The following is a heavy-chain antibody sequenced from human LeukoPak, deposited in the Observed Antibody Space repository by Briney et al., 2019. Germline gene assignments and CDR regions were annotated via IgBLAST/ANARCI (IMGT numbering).Heavy chain of an antibody. Sequence: SVKVSCTASGGTFSSYAISWVRQAPGQGLEWMGGIIPIFGTVNYAQKFQGRVTITADESTSTAYMELSSLRSEDTAVYYCATSIAVAGMDWFDPWGQGTLVTVSS. CDR2: IIPIFGTV. D-gene: IGHD6-19*01. CDR3: ATSIAVAGMDWFDP. CDR1: GGTFSSYA. J-gene: IGHJ5*02. V-gene: IGHV1-69*13.